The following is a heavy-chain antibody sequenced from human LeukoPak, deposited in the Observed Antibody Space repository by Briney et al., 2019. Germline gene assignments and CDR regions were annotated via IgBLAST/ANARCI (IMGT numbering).Heavy chain of an antibody. J-gene: IGHJ3*02. V-gene: IGHV5-51*01. CDR3: ARRSITMVRGVIITLDAFDI. Sequence: GESLKISFKGSGXSFTSYCIGWVRQMPGKDLEWMGIIYPGDSDTRYSPSFQGQVTISADKSISTAYLQWSSLKASDTAMYYCARRSITMVRGVIITLDAFDIWGQGTMVTVSS. CDR2: IYPGDSDT. CDR1: GXSFTSYC. D-gene: IGHD3-10*01.